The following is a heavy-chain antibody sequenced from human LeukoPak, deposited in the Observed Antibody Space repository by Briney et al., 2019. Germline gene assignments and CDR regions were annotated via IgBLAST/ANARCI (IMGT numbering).Heavy chain of an antibody. D-gene: IGHD4-17*01. CDR1: GGTFSSYT. CDR3: ASVTTGTFDY. Sequence: SVKVSCKASGGTFSSYTISWVRQAPGQRLEWMGRIIPILGIANYAQKFQGRVTIAADKSTSTAYMELSSLRSEDTAVYYCASVTTGTFDYWGQGTLVTVSS. J-gene: IGHJ4*02. V-gene: IGHV1-69*02. CDR2: IIPILGIA.